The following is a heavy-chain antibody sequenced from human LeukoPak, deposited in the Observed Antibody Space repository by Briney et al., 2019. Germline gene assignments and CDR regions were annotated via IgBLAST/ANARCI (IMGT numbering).Heavy chain of an antibody. V-gene: IGHV1-2*02. J-gene: IGHJ4*02. CDR2: INPNSGGT. CDR1: GYTFTGYY. Sequence: ASVKVSCKASGYTFTGYYMHWVRQAPEQGLEWMGWINPNSGGTNYAQDFQGRVTMTRDPSISTAYMELSRLRSDDTAVYFCARQSSGFFASDYWGQGTLVTVSS. CDR3: ARQSSGFFASDY. D-gene: IGHD6-25*01.